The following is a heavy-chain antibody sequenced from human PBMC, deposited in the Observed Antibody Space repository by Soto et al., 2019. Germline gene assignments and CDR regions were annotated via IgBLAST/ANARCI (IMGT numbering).Heavy chain of an antibody. CDR1: GYTFTSYY. CDR2: INPSGGST. CDR3: ATLRFLDPYYYYGMDV. J-gene: IGHJ6*02. Sequence: ASVKVSCKASGYTFTSYYMHWVRQAPGQGLEWMGIINPSGGSTSYAQKIQGRDTMTRDTSTSTVYIELSSLRSEDTAVYYCATLRFLDPYYYYGMDVWGQGTTVTVSS. D-gene: IGHD3-3*01. V-gene: IGHV1-46*01.